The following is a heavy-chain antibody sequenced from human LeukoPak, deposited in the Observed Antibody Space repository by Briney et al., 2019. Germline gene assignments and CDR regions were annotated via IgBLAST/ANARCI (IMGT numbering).Heavy chain of an antibody. Sequence: GGSLRLSCAASGFTLSSYEMNWVRLALGKGLKWISYISRTGNSIYYVDSVKGRFTISRDSDKNSLYLQMNSLRTEDTAVYYCARGPYSSNWYVDYWGQGTLVTVAS. J-gene: IGHJ4*02. CDR3: ARGPYSSNWYVDY. D-gene: IGHD6-13*01. V-gene: IGHV3-48*03. CDR1: GFTLSSYE. CDR2: ISRTGNSI.